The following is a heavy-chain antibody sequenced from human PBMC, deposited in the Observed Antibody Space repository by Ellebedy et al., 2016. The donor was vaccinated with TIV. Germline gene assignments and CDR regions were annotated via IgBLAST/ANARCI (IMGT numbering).Heavy chain of an antibody. CDR1: GFTFSSYG. Sequence: GGSLRLXCAASGFTFSSYGMHWVRQAPGKGLEWVAVISYDGSNKYYADSVKGRFTISRDNSKNTLYLQMNSLRAEDTAVYYCAKSFDIVVVPAATVGWYFDYWGQGTLVTVSS. D-gene: IGHD2-2*01. J-gene: IGHJ4*02. CDR2: ISYDGSNK. CDR3: AKSFDIVVVPAATVGWYFDY. V-gene: IGHV3-30*18.